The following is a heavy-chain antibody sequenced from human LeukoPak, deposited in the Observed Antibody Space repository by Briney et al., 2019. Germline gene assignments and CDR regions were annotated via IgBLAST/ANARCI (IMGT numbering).Heavy chain of an antibody. CDR3: AKDMTQFWSGPDY. CDR2: ISYDGSNK. V-gene: IGHV3-30*18. CDR1: GFTFSSYG. Sequence: GGSLRLSCTASGFTFSSYGMHRVRQAPGKGLEWVTVISYDGSNKYFADSVKGRFTISRDNSKNTLFLQMNSLRAEDTAVYYCAKDMTQFWSGPDYWGQGTLVTVSS. J-gene: IGHJ4*02. D-gene: IGHD3-3*01.